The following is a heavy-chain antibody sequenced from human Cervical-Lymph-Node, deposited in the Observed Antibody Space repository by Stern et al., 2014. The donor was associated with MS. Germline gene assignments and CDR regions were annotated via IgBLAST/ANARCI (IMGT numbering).Heavy chain of an antibody. CDR1: GYTFTSYG. D-gene: IGHD1-26*01. CDR2: MNPYSGNA. CDR3: ARGRELLSLDY. Sequence: VQLVESGAEVKKPGASVKVSCKASGYTFTSYGINWVRQGTGHGLEWMGWMNPYSGNAVYAQKFQGRVTMTRDTSTSTAYLELTSLRSEDTAVFYCARGRELLSLDYWGQGTLVTVSS. V-gene: IGHV1-8*01. J-gene: IGHJ4*02.